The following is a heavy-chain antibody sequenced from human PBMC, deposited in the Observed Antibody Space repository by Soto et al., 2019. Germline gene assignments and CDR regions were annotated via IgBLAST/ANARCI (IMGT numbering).Heavy chain of an antibody. Sequence: VASVKVSCKASGGTFSSYAISWVRQAPGQGLEWMGGIIPIFGTANYAQKFQGRVTITADESTSTAYMELSSLRSVDTAVYYCARGPFIAAAGSEYFQHWGQGTLVTVSS. CDR2: IIPIFGTA. CDR1: GGTFSSYA. D-gene: IGHD6-13*01. V-gene: IGHV1-69*13. J-gene: IGHJ1*01. CDR3: ARGPFIAAAGSEYFQH.